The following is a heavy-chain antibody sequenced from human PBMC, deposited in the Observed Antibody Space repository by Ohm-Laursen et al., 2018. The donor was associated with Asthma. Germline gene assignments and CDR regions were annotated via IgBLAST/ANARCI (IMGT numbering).Heavy chain of an antibody. CDR3: ARAPYYYDSSGYYSGFDY. CDR2: INHSGST. V-gene: IGHV4-34*01. D-gene: IGHD3-22*01. CDR1: GGSFSGYY. J-gene: IGHJ4*02. Sequence: TLSLTCAVYGGSFSGYYWSWVRQPPGKGLEWIGEINHSGSTNYNPSLKSRVTISVDTSKNQFSLKLSSVTAADTAVYYCARAPYYYDSSGYYSGFDYWGQGTLVTVSS.